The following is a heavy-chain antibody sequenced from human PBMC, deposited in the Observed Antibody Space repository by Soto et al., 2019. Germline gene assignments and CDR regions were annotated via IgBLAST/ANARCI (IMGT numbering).Heavy chain of an antibody. J-gene: IGHJ3*02. D-gene: IGHD3-22*01. Sequence: PGESLKISCKGSGYSFTSYWIGWVRQMPGKGLEWMGIIYPGDSDTRYSPSFQGQVTISADKSISTAYLQWSSLKASDTAMYYCASTYYDSSGYYSDAVDIWGQGTMVTVSS. CDR2: IYPGDSDT. V-gene: IGHV5-51*01. CDR1: GYSFTSYW. CDR3: ASTYYDSSGYYSDAVDI.